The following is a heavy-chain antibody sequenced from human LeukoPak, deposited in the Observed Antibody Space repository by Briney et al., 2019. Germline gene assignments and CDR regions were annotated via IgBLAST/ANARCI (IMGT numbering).Heavy chain of an antibody. CDR1: GYTFTGHY. V-gene: IGHV1-2*02. CDR3: ARVYYGSGDMDV. Sequence: ASVKVSCKASGYTFTGHYMHWVRQAPGQGLEWMGWINPNSGGTNYAQKFQGRVTMTRDTSISTAYMELSRLRSDDTAVYYCARVYYGSGDMDVWGKGTTVTISS. CDR2: INPNSGGT. D-gene: IGHD3-10*01. J-gene: IGHJ6*03.